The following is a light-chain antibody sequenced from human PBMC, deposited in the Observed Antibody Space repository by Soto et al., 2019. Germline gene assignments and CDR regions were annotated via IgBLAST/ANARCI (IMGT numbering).Light chain of an antibody. V-gene: IGLV2-8*01. CDR1: SSDVGGYNY. CDR3: QSYDTSLNGVV. Sequence: QSVLTQPPSASGSLGQSVTFSCTGTSSDVGGYNYVSWYQQHPGKAPKLIIYEVHKRPSGVPDRFSGSKSGNTASLTVSGLQAEDEADYFCQSYDTSLNGVVFGGGTKLTVL. J-gene: IGLJ2*01. CDR2: EVH.